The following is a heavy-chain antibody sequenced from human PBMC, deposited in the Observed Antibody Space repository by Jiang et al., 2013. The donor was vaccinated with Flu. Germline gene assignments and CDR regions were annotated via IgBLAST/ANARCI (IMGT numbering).Heavy chain of an antibody. J-gene: IGHJ4*02. D-gene: IGHD2-21*01. CDR1: GFIFSNYG. CDR3: AKDLEYRLLLTAFDS. CDR2: ISYDGSIT. V-gene: IGHV3-30*18. Sequence: GVVQPGRSLRVSCAASGFIFSNYGFNWVRQAPGKGLEWVAFISYDGSITHYADSVKGRFTMSRDNSKSTLYLQMNSLRPEDTAMYYCAKDLEYRLLLTAFDSWGQGTLVTVSS.